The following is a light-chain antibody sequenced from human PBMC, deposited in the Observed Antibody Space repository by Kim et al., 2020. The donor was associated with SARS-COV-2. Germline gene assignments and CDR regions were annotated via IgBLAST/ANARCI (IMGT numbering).Light chain of an antibody. CDR1: QSVLYSSNNKNC. CDR2: WTS. Sequence: DIVMTQSPDSLAVSLGERATINCKSSQSVLYSSNNKNCLAWYQQKPGQPPKLLVYWTSTRESGVPDRFSGGGSGTDFTLTIISLQAEDVAVYYCQQYYTTPYTFGQGTKLEI. J-gene: IGKJ2*01. V-gene: IGKV4-1*01. CDR3: QQYYTTPYT.